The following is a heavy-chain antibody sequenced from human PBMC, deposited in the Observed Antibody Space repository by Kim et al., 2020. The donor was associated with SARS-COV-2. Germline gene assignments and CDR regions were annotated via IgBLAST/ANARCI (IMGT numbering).Heavy chain of an antibody. Sequence: ASVKVSCKASGYTFTSYYMHWVRQAPGQGLEWMGIINPSGGSTSYAQKFQGRVTMTRDTSTSTVYMELSSLRSEDTAVYYCARNGARYCSGGSCYPNNWFDPWGQGALVTVSS. V-gene: IGHV1-46*01. D-gene: IGHD2-15*01. CDR1: GYTFTSYY. CDR3: ARNGARYCSGGSCYPNNWFDP. CDR2: INPSGGST. J-gene: IGHJ5*02.